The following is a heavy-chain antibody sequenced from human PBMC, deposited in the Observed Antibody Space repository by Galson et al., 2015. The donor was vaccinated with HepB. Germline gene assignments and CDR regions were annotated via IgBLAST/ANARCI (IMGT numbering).Heavy chain of an antibody. V-gene: IGHV3-48*02. Sequence: SLRLSCAASGFTFSNYNMNWVRQAPGKGLEWVSYITSSSTIIYYADSVKGRFTISRDNGKNSLYLQMNSLRDEDTAVYYCAREAVTTYGLDVWGQGPRSPSP. CDR1: GFTFSNYN. CDR2: ITSSSTII. J-gene: IGHJ6*02. D-gene: IGHD1-14*01. CDR3: AREAVTTYGLDV.